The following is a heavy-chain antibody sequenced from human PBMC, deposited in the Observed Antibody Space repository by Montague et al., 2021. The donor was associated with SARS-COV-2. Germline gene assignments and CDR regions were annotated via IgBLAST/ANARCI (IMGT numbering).Heavy chain of an antibody. J-gene: IGHJ3*02. CDR2: AYYVPSTNSANT. Sequence: SETLFLTCSVSGXSISSYYYNWIRQTPGKGLEWIGYAYYVPSTNSANTXSNPSLKRRVTISLDTSENQFSLKLSSVTAADTAVYYCARTWRFGQSYGLDIWGQGTMVTVSS. CDR3: ARTWRFGQSYGLDI. V-gene: IGHV4-59*01. D-gene: IGHD3-16*01. CDR1: GXSISSYY.